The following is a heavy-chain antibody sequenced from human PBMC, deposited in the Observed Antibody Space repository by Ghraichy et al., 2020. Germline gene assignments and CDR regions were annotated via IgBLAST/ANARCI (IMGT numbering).Heavy chain of an antibody. V-gene: IGHV4-59*01. CDR1: GASMSPFH. Sequence: SETLSLTCSVSGASMSPFHWSWVRKPPGKGLEWIGYIYYSGTTTYNPALKSRVTLSIDTSKNQFSLQLTSMTAADTAVYYCARVMTSYCGSDCYSHYFDFWGQGRLVTASS. CDR2: IYYSGTT. D-gene: IGHD2-21*02. J-gene: IGHJ4*02. CDR3: ARVMTSYCGSDCYSHYFDF.